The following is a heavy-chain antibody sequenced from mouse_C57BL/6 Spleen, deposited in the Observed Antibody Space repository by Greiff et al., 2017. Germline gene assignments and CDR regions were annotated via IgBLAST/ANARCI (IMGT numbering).Heavy chain of an antibody. Sequence: QVQLKQSGPELVKPGASVKISCKASGYSFTSYYIHWVKQRPGQGLEWIGWIYPGSGNTKYNEKFKGKATLTADTSSSTAYMQLSSLTSEDSAVYYCARDTTVVYFDYWGQGTTLTVSS. J-gene: IGHJ2*01. D-gene: IGHD1-1*01. V-gene: IGHV1-66*01. CDR3: ARDTTVVYFDY. CDR1: GYSFTSYY. CDR2: IYPGSGNT.